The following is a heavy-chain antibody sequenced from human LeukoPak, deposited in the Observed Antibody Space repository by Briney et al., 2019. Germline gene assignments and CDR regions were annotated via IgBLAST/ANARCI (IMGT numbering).Heavy chain of an antibody. D-gene: IGHD1-26*01. CDR3: ASQLYSGGY. J-gene: IGHJ4*02. CDR2: IYPGDSDT. V-gene: IGHV5-51*01. Sequence: WIRQYPGKGLEWMGIIYPGDSDTRYSPSFQGQVTISADKSISTAYLQWSSLKASDTAMYYCASQLYSGGYWGQGTLVTVSS.